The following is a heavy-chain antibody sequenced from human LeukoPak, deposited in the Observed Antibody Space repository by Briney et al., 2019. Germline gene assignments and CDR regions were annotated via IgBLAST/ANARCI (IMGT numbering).Heavy chain of an antibody. CDR3: ARDPAACTDYYYYGMDV. J-gene: IGHJ6*02. D-gene: IGHD6-25*01. Sequence: GASVKVSCKASGYTFTSYYMHWVRQAPGQGLEWMGIINPSGGSTSYAQKFQGRVTMTRDTSTSTVYMELSSLRSEDTAVYYCARDPAACTDYYYYGMDVWGQGTTVTVSS. CDR1: GYTFTSYY. V-gene: IGHV1-46*01. CDR2: INPSGGST.